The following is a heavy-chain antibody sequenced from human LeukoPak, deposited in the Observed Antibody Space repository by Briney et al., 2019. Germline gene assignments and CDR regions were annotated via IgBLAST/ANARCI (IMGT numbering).Heavy chain of an antibody. D-gene: IGHD1-1*01. CDR1: GGSFSGYY. J-gene: IGHJ5*02. V-gene: IGHV4-34*01. CDR3: ARAGDVQLERIWFDP. CDR2: INHSGST. Sequence: SETLSLTCAVYGGSFSGYYWSWIRQPPGKGLEWIGEINHSGSTNYNPSLKSRVTISVDTSKNQFSLKLSSVTAADTAVYYCARAGDVQLERIWFDPWGQGTLVTVSS.